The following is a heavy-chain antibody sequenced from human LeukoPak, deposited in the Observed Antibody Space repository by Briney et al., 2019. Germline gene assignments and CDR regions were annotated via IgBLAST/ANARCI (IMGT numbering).Heavy chain of an antibody. D-gene: IGHD5-12*01. Sequence: PGGSLRLSCAGSGFTVSSNHMSWVRQAPGKGLEWVSVISGSGDSTYYADSVEGRCTSSRDNSKDALYLQMNSLRAEDTAVYYCARVGYSGYDYDYWGQGTLVTVSS. CDR2: ISGSGDST. V-gene: IGHV3-23*01. J-gene: IGHJ4*02. CDR3: ARVGYSGYDYDY. CDR1: GFTVSSNH.